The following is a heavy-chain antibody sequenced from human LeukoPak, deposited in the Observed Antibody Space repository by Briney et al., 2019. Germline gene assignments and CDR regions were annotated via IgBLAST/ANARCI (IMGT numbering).Heavy chain of an antibody. V-gene: IGHV1-18*01. Sequence: ASVKVSSKASGYTFITYGISSVRQAPGQGREWMGWISAYNGNTNYAQKLQGRVTMTTDTSTSTAYMELRSLRSDDTAVYYCARATAYYGAGSYYEAYDYIDVLGKGTTVT. CDR1: GYTFITYG. CDR3: ARATAYYGAGSYYEAYDYIDV. D-gene: IGHD3-10*01. CDR2: ISAYNGNT. J-gene: IGHJ6*03.